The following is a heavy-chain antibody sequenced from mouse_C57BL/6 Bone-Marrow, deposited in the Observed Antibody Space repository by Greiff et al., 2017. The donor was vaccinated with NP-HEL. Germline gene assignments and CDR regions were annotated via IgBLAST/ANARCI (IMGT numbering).Heavy chain of an antibody. V-gene: IGHV3-6*01. CDR1: GYSITSCYF. J-gene: IGHJ2*01. CDR3: AREGSLYYFDY. CDR2: ISYDGSN. Sequence: EVQLQQSGPGLVKPSQSLSLTCSVTGYSITSCYFWYWIRQLPGNKLEWMGYISYDGSNNYKPSLKNRISITRNTSKNQFFLKLNSVTTEDTATYYCAREGSLYYFDYWGQGTTLTVSS.